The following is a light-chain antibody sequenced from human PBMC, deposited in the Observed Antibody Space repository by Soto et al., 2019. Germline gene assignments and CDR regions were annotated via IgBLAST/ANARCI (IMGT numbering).Light chain of an antibody. CDR2: AAS. CDR1: QSISSY. CDR3: QQSYSTPLT. J-gene: IGKJ4*01. Sequence: DIQMTQSPSSLSASVGDRVTITCRASQSISSYLNWYQQKPWKAPKLLIYAASSLQSGVPSRFSGSGSGTDFTLTISSLQPEDFATYYCQQSYSTPLTFGGGTKVDTK. V-gene: IGKV1-39*01.